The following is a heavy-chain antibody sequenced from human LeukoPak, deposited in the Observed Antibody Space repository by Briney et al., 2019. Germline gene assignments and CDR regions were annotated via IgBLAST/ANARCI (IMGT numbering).Heavy chain of an antibody. V-gene: IGHV3-30-3*01. CDR3: AKVGAYCGGDCYSGYYFDY. CDR1: GFTFSSYA. D-gene: IGHD2-21*02. CDR2: ISYDGSNK. Sequence: PGRSLRLSCAASGFTFSSYAMHWVRQAPGKGLEWVAVISYDGSNKYYADSVKGQFTISRDNSKNTLYLQMNSLRAEDTAVYYCAKVGAYCGGDCYSGYYFDYWGQGTLVTVSS. J-gene: IGHJ4*02.